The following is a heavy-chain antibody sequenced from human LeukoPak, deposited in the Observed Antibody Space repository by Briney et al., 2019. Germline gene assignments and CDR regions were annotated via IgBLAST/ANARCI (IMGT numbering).Heavy chain of an antibody. CDR1: GFLFSNSW. Sequence: GGSLRLSCEASGFLFSNSWMSWVRQAPGKGLEWVANMNQDGSERNYVDSVKGRLTISRDNAKDSLYLQMNGLRAEDTAVYFCVKDRGYSTFDYWGQGTLVTVSS. CDR2: MNQDGSER. J-gene: IGHJ4*02. V-gene: IGHV3-7*03. CDR3: VKDRGYSTFDY. D-gene: IGHD4-23*01.